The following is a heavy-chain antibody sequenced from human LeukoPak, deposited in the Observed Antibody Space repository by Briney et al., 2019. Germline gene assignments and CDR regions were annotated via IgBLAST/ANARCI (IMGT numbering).Heavy chain of an antibody. Sequence: GGSLRLSCAASGFTFSSYAMSWVRRAPGKGLEWVSAISGSGNSTYYADSVKGRVTISRDNSKNTLYLQINSLRAEDTAMYYCAKDGGDNSGYWDRLDYWGQGTLVTVSS. J-gene: IGHJ4*02. CDR1: GFTFSSYA. CDR2: ISGSGNST. CDR3: AKDGGDNSGYWDRLDY. V-gene: IGHV3-23*01. D-gene: IGHD3-22*01.